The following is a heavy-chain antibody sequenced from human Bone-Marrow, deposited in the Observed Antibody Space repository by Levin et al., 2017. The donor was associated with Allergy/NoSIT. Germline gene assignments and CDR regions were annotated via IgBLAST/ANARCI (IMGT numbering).Heavy chain of an antibody. D-gene: IGHD2/OR15-2a*01. CDR3: ARNIPQNIWPFNYYYGMDV. CDR2: ISYDGSNK. CDR1: GFTFSSYA. J-gene: IGHJ6*02. V-gene: IGHV3-30-3*01. Sequence: GGSLRLSCAASGFTFSSYAMHWVRQAPGKGLEWVAVISYDGSNKYYADSVKGRFTISRDNSKNTLYLQMNSLRAEDTAVYYCARNIPQNIWPFNYYYGMDVWGQGTTVTVSS.